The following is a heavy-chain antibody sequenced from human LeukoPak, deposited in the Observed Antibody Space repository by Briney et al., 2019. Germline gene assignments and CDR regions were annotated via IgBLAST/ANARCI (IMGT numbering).Heavy chain of an antibody. V-gene: IGHV3-21*01. CDR3: ASSTSALDAAFDI. D-gene: IGHD2-2*01. CDR1: GFTFSSYS. CDR2: ISSSSYI. J-gene: IGHJ3*02. Sequence: TAGRSLRLSCAASGFTFSSYSMNWVRQAPGKGLDWVSSISSSSYIYYTDSLTGRFTISRDNAKNSLDLQMNSLRAEDTTVYYCASSTSALDAAFDIWGQGTMVTVSS.